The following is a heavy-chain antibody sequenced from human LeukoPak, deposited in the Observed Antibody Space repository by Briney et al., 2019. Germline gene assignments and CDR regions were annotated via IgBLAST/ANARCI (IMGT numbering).Heavy chain of an antibody. V-gene: IGHV3-73*01. CDR2: IRSKANSYAT. CDR3: AKGGYPAKYYYIDV. D-gene: IGHD6-25*01. CDR1: GFTLSGSA. Sequence: PGGSLRLSCEASGFTLSGSAMHWVRQASGKGLEWVGRIRSKANSYATAYAASVKGRFTISRDNSKNTLYLQMNSLRAEDTAVYYCAKGGYPAKYYYIDVWGKGTTVTVSS. J-gene: IGHJ6*03.